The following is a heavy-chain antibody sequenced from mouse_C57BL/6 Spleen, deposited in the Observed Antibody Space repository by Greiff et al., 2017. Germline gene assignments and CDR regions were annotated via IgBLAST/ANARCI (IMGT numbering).Heavy chain of an antibody. CDR3: ARENYYGSSYWYFCV. D-gene: IGHD1-1*01. J-gene: IGHJ1*03. Sequence: VQLQQSGPELVKPGASVKISCKASGYAFSSSWMNWVKQRPGKGLEWIGRIYPGDGDTNYNGKFKGKATLTADKSSSTAYMQLSSLTSEDSAVYFCARENYYGSSYWYFCVWGTGTTVTVSS. CDR2: IYPGDGDT. V-gene: IGHV1-82*01. CDR1: GYAFSSSW.